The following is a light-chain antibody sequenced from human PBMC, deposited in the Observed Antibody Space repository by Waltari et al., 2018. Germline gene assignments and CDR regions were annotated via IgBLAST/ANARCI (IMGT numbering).Light chain of an antibody. Sequence: SSELTQPSSVSVSPGQTARLTCSGDMLPKKYTRWFQQKPGQAPGWVLDQDSARPSGIPERCAGSSSGTTVTLTISGAQVEDEADYYCYSTTDNNLGVFGPGTRVTVL. CDR1: MLPKKY. J-gene: IGLJ1*01. V-gene: IGLV3-27*01. CDR2: QDS. CDR3: YSTTDNNLGV.